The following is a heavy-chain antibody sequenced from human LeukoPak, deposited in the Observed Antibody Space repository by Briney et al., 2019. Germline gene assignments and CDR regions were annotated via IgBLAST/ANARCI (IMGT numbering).Heavy chain of an antibody. Sequence: SVKVSCKASGFTFTSSAVQWVRQARGQRLEWIGWIVVGSGNTNYAQNLQERVTITTDMSTSTAYMELSGLRSEDTAVYYCAALGTSGNSPYYYSYMDVWGKGTTVTVSS. V-gene: IGHV1-58*01. CDR2: IVVGSGNT. CDR1: GFTFTSSA. J-gene: IGHJ6*03. CDR3: AALGTSGNSPYYYSYMDV. D-gene: IGHD3-10*01.